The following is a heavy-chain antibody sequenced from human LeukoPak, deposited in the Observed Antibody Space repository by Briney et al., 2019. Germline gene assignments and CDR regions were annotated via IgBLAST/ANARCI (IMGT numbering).Heavy chain of an antibody. J-gene: IGHJ6*02. Sequence: GGSLRLSCAASGFTFDDYTMHWVRQAPGKGLEWVSLISWDGGSTYYADSVKGRFTISRDNSKNSLYLQMNSLRTEDTALYYCAKDASSWYAIYYYYGMDVWGQGTTVTVTS. CDR3: AKDASSWYAIYYYYGMDV. D-gene: IGHD6-13*01. CDR2: ISWDGGST. CDR1: GFTFDDYT. V-gene: IGHV3-43*01.